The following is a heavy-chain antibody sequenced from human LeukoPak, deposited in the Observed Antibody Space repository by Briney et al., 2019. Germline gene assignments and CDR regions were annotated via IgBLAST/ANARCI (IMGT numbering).Heavy chain of an antibody. J-gene: IGHJ4*02. CDR3: AKYFSSSWSSFDY. CDR1: GFTVSSTY. D-gene: IGHD6-13*01. CDR2: IYSGGST. V-gene: IGHV3-53*01. Sequence: HPGGSLRLSCAASGFTVSSTYMSWVRQAPGKGLEWVSVIYSGGSTYYADSVKGRFTISRDNSKNTLYLQMNSLRAEDTAVYYCAKYFSSSWSSFDYWGQGTLVTVSS.